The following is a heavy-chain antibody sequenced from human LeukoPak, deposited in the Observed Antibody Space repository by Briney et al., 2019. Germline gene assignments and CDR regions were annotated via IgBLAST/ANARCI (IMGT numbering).Heavy chain of an antibody. Sequence: PGGSLRLSCTASGFSFSTYSMTWVRQGPGKGLEWVSRINIDGATTNYADSVKGRFTISRDNAKNTLHLQMNSLRADDTAVYYCVRGAVGTGVRFDPWGQGTLVTVSS. CDR1: GFSFSTYS. J-gene: IGHJ5*02. D-gene: IGHD1-26*01. V-gene: IGHV3-74*01. CDR3: VRGAVGTGVRFDP. CDR2: INIDGATT.